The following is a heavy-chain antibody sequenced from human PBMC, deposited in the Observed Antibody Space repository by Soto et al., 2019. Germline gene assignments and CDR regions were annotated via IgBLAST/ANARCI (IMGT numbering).Heavy chain of an antibody. CDR3: ARGVLEDWFDP. D-gene: IGHD1-1*01. J-gene: IGHJ5*02. CDR2: MNPNSGNT. V-gene: IGHV1-8*01. CDR1: GYTFTSYD. Sequence: QVQLVQSGAEVKKPGASVRVYCEAYGYTFTSYDIDWVRQATGQGLEWMGWMNPNSGNTGYAQKFQGRVTMTRNTSISTAYMELSSLRFEDTAVYYCARGVLEDWFDPWGQGTLVTVSS.